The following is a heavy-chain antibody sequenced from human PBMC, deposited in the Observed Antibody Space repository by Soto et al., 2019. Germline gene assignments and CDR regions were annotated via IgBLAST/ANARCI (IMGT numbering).Heavy chain of an antibody. J-gene: IGHJ4*02. Sequence: PGGSLRLSCAASGFTFSSYDMHWVRQAPGQRLEWMGWINDDNGNTKYSQKLQGRVTITRDTSASTVYMELSSLRSEDTAVYYCVRDKITGILDYWGQGTLVTV. CDR2: INDDNGNT. CDR1: GFTFSSYD. V-gene: IGHV1-3*01. D-gene: IGHD1-20*01. CDR3: VRDKITGILDY.